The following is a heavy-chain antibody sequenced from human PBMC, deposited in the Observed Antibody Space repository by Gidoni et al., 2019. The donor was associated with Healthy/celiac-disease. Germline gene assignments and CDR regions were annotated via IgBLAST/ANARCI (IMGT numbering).Heavy chain of an antibody. CDR3: AKAGGWFGELLQPFDY. CDR1: GFTFSSYA. D-gene: IGHD3-10*01. V-gene: IGHV3-23*01. J-gene: IGHJ4*02. CDR2: ISGSGGST. Sequence: EVQLLESGGGLVQPGGSLRLSCAASGFTFSSYAMSWVRQAPGKGLEWVSAISGSGGSTYYADSVKGRFTISRDNSKNTLYLQMNSLRAEDTAVYYCAKAGGWFGELLQPFDYWGQGTLVTVSS.